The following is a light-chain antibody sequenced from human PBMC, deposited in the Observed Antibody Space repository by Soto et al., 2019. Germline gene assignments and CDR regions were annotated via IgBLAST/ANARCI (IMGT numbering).Light chain of an antibody. V-gene: IGKV1-39*01. J-gene: IGKJ3*01. CDR3: LQHNSYPFT. CDR2: AAF. Sequence: DIQMTQSPSSLSASVGDRVSITCRASQSISSYLNWYQQKPGKAPKLLIYAAFTLQTGVSSRFIGSGSGTDFTLTINSLQPEDFATYYCLQHNSYPFTFGPGTKVDNK. CDR1: QSISSY.